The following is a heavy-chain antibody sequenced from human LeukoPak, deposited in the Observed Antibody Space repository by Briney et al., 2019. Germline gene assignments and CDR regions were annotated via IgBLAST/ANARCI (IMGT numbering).Heavy chain of an antibody. CDR3: AKDSSITIFGVVIPDAFDV. V-gene: IGHV3-30*18. J-gene: IGHJ3*01. D-gene: IGHD3-3*01. CDR2: ISYDGSSK. CDR1: GFTFSGYG. Sequence: GRSLRLSCAASGFTFSGYGMHWVRQAPGKGLEWVAAISYDGSSKYSADTVKGRFTISRDNPKNTLYLQMNSLRAEDTAVYYCAKDSSITIFGVVIPDAFDVWGQGTMVTVSS.